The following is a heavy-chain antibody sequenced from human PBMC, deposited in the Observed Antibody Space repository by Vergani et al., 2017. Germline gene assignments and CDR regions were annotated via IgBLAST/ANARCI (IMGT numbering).Heavy chain of an antibody. CDR3: ARGYCSSTSCSKFDL. J-gene: IGHJ2*01. D-gene: IGHD2-2*01. Sequence: QVQLQESGPGLVKPSQTLSLTCTVSGGSISSGSYYWSWIRQPAGKGLEWIGRIYTSGSTNYNPSLKSRVTISVDTSKNQFSLKLSSVTAADTAVYYCARGYCSSTSCSKFDLWGRGTLVTVSS. CDR2: IYTSGST. CDR1: GGSISSGSYY. V-gene: IGHV4-61*02.